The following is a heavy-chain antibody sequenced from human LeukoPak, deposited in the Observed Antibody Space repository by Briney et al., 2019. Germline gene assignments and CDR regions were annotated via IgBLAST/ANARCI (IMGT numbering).Heavy chain of an antibody. J-gene: IGHJ5*02. CDR2: ITYSGNT. V-gene: IGHV4-39*01. CDR3: ARHGHNHLYES. CDR1: GGSVSISSYY. D-gene: IGHD1-14*01. Sequence: PSETLSLTCTVSGGSVSISSYYWGWVRQPPGEGLEWIGSITYSGNTYYNPSLKSRVTISVDTSNNQFSLQLYTVTAADTAVYFCARHGHNHLYESWGQGTLVTVSS.